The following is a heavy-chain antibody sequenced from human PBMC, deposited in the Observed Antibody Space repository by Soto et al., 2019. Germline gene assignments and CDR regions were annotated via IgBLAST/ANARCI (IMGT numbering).Heavy chain of an antibody. CDR2: IYYSGST. D-gene: IGHD3-3*01. CDR1: GGSISSSSYY. V-gene: IGHV4-61*05. CDR3: ARSLPYDFWSGYYIREYYYGIDV. J-gene: IGHJ6*02. Sequence: SETLSLTCTVSGGSISSSSYYWGWIRQPPGKGLEWIGYIYYSGSTNYNPSLKSRVTISVDTSKNQFSLKLSSVTAADTAVYYCARSLPYDFWSGYYIREYYYGIDVWGQGTTVTVSS.